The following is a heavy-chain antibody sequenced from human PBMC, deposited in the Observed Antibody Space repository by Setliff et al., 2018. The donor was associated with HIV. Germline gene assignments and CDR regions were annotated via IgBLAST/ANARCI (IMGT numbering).Heavy chain of an antibody. CDR3: ARIPDINSWPFDY. Sequence: SETLSLTCTVSYGSISGHYWTWIRQPPGKGLEWIGYIHHSGGTQYNPSLMSRLTMSLDSSKNQFSLSLSSVTAADTAVYYCARIPDINSWPFDYWARGTLVTVSS. CDR1: YGSISGHY. CDR2: IHHSGGT. V-gene: IGHV4-59*11. D-gene: IGHD6-13*01. J-gene: IGHJ4*02.